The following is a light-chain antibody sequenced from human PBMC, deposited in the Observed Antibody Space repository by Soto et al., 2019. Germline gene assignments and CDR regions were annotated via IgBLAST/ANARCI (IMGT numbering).Light chain of an antibody. Sequence: DIQMTQSPSSVSASVGDRVTITCQASQDISSWLAWYQQKPGKAPKLLIYASASLQSGVPSRFMGSGSGTDFTLSISSLQPEDFATYYCQQANSFPFTFGQGTKLEIK. J-gene: IGKJ2*01. CDR3: QQANSFPFT. CDR2: ASA. CDR1: QDISSW. V-gene: IGKV1-12*01.